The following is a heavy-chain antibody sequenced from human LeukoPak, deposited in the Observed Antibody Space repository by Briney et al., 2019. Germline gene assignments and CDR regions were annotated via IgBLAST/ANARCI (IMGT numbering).Heavy chain of an antibody. J-gene: IGHJ4*02. D-gene: IGHD4-17*01. CDR1: GFTFSSYA. CDR3: ARETLRYGFRFDD. V-gene: IGHV3-30-3*01. Sequence: GGSLRLSCAASGFTFSSYAMPWVRQAPGKGREWVAVISYDGSNKYYADSVKCRFTTSRHNSKTTRYLQMNSLRAEDTAVYYCARETLRYGFRFDDWGQGTLVTVSS. CDR2: ISYDGSNK.